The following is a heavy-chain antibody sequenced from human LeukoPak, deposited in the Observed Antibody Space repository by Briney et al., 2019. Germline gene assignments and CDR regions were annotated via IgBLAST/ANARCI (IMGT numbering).Heavy chain of an antibody. CDR3: ARYSDNWFDP. Sequence: NPSETLSLTGTVSGGSISSYYWSWIRQPPGMGLEWIGYIYYSGGTNYNPPLKSRVTISVDTSKNQFSLKLSSVTAADTAVYYCARYSDNWFDPWGQGTLVTVSS. V-gene: IGHV4-59*01. D-gene: IGHD6-13*01. CDR2: IYYSGGT. CDR1: GGSISSYY. J-gene: IGHJ5*02.